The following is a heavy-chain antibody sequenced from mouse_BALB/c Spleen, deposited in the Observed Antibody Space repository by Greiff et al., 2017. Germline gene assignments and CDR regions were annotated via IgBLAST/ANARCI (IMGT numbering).Heavy chain of an antibody. CDR3: TREAPATVVAGDYFDY. Sequence: EVKLMESGGGLVKPGGSLKLSCAASGFTFSDYYMYWVRQTPEKRLEWVATISSGGSYTYYPDSVKGRFTISRDNAKNTLYLQMSSLKSEDTAMYYCTREAPATVVAGDYFDYWGQGTTLTVSS. V-gene: IGHV5-4*02. D-gene: IGHD1-1*01. CDR1: GFTFSDYY. CDR2: ISSGGSYT. J-gene: IGHJ2*01.